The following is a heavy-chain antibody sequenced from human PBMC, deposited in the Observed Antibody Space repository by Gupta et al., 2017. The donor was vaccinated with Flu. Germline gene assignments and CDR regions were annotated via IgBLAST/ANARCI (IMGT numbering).Heavy chain of an antibody. Sequence: PGKGLEWVAVISYDGSNKYYADSVKGRFTISRDNSKNTLYLQMNSLRAEDTAVYYCARDRHWGGNPGDAFDIWGQGTMVTVSS. D-gene: IGHD2-21*01. CDR2: ISYDGSNK. V-gene: IGHV3-30-3*01. CDR3: ARDRHWGGNPGDAFDI. J-gene: IGHJ3*02.